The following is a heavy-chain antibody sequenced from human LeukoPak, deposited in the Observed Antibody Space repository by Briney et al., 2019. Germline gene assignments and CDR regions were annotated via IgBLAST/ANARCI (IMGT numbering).Heavy chain of an antibody. CDR2: IYYSGST. V-gene: IGHV4-59*12. CDR3: ARDTYYYDSSGYPHYFDY. Sequence: SETLSLTCTVSGGSISNYYWNWIRQPPGKGLEWIGYIYYSGSTNYNPSLKSRVTISVDMSKNQFSLKLSSVTAADTAVYYCARDTYYYDSSGYPHYFDYWGQGTLVTVSS. CDR1: GGSISNYY. D-gene: IGHD3-22*01. J-gene: IGHJ4*02.